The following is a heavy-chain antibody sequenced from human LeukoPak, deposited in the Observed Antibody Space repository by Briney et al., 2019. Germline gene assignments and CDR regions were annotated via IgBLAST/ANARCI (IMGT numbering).Heavy chain of an antibody. D-gene: IGHD6-19*01. J-gene: IGHJ4*02. V-gene: IGHV3-23*01. CDR1: GFTFSSYG. Sequence: AGGSLRLSCAASGFTFSSYGMSWVRQAPGKGLEWVSSISRSGGQIYYADSMEGRFTISRDSSKDTLHLQMNSLRVEDTAVYYCARRDTSGSFYFDYWGQGTLVTVSS. CDR2: ISRSGGQI. CDR3: ARRDTSGSFYFDY.